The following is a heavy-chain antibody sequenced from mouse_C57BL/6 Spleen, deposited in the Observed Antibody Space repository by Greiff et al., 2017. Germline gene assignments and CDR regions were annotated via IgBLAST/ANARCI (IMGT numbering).Heavy chain of an antibody. Sequence: VQLVESGAELVKPGASVKLSCKASGYTFTEYTIHWVKQRSGQGLEWIGWFYPGSGSIKYNEKFKDKVTLTVDKSSSTVYMESSRLTSEYSAVYFCARHEDRWLPILDYWGQGTSVTVSS. J-gene: IGHJ4*01. CDR2: FYPGSGSI. V-gene: IGHV1-62-2*01. CDR1: GYTFTEYT. D-gene: IGHD2-3*01. CDR3: ARHEDRWLPILDY.